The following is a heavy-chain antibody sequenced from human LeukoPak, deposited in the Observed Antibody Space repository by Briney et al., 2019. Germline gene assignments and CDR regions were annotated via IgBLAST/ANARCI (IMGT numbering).Heavy chain of an antibody. D-gene: IGHD6-19*01. J-gene: IGHJ6*03. V-gene: IGHV1-18*01. Sequence: ASVKVSCKASGYTFTSYGISWVRQAPGQGLEWMGWISAYNGNTNYAQKLQGRVTMTTDTSTSTAYMELRSLRSDDTAVYYCARVDSSGWHPKYNYYYYYMDVWGKGTTVTVSS. CDR3: ARVDSSGWHPKYNYYYYYMDV. CDR2: ISAYNGNT. CDR1: GYTFTSYG.